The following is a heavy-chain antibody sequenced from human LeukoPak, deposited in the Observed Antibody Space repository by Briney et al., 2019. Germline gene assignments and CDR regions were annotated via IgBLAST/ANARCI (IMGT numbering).Heavy chain of an antibody. CDR3: ARDIYPIEGGDNEDY. CDR2: ISSSGSTI. CDR1: GFTFSDYY. J-gene: IGHJ4*02. V-gene: IGHV3-11*01. D-gene: IGHD2-21*02. Sequence: GGSLRLSCAAFGFTFSDYYMSWIRQAPGKGLEWVSYISSSGSTIYYADSVKGRFTISRDNAKNSLYLQMNSLRAEDTAVYYCARDIYPIEGGDNEDYWGQGTLVTVSS.